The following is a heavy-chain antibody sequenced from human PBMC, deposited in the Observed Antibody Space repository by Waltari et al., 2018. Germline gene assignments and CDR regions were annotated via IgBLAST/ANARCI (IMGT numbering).Heavy chain of an antibody. Sequence: EVQLVESGGGLVQPGGSLRLSCAASGFTFSAYRMHWVRHAPGKGLVWVSLINADGRATLYADSVKGRFTMSRDNAKDTLYLQMNSLRGEDTAVYYCAIQISGVVFWGQGTLVTVSS. D-gene: IGHD3-3*01. J-gene: IGHJ4*02. CDR3: AIQISGVVF. CDR1: GFTFSAYR. CDR2: INADGRAT. V-gene: IGHV3-74*01.